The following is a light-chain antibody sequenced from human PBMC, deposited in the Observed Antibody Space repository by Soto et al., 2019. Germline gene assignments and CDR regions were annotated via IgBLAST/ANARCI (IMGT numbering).Light chain of an antibody. Sequence: EIVLTQSPGTLSLSPGERATLSCRASQSVSSSYLAWYQQKPGQAPRLLIYGASSRATGIPDRFSGSGSGTDFTLTISRLEPEDYAVYYCQQYGSSPSTFGQVTRLKIK. CDR1: QSVSSSY. V-gene: IGKV3-20*01. CDR3: QQYGSSPST. CDR2: GAS. J-gene: IGKJ5*01.